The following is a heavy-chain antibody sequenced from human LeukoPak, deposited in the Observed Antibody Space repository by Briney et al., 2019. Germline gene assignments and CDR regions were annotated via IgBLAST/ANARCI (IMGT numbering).Heavy chain of an antibody. Sequence: ASVKVSCKASGYTFTSYGISWVRQAPGQGLEWMGWINPNSGGTNYAQKFQGWVTMTRDTSISTAYMELSRLRSDDTAVYYCARVLFLYCTGGSCYSTFNWFDPWGQGTLVTVSP. D-gene: IGHD2-15*01. CDR2: INPNSGGT. V-gene: IGHV1-2*04. CDR3: ARVLFLYCTGGSCYSTFNWFDP. CDR1: GYTFTSYG. J-gene: IGHJ5*02.